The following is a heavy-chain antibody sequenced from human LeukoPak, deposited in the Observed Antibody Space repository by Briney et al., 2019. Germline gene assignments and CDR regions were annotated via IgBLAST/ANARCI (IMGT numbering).Heavy chain of an antibody. CDR2: INTNTGNP. Sequence: GASVKVSCKASGYTFTSYAMNWVRQAPGQGLEWMGWINTNTGNPTYAQGFTGRFVFSLDTSVSTAYLQISSLKAEDTAVYYCARVGYGNYERAYYFDYWGQGTLVSVSS. CDR3: ARVGYGNYERAYYFDY. CDR1: GYTFTSYA. D-gene: IGHD4-11*01. J-gene: IGHJ4*02. V-gene: IGHV7-4-1*02.